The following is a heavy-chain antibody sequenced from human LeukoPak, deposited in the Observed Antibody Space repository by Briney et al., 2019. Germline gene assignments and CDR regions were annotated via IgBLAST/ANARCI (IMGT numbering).Heavy chain of an antibody. CDR2: ISSSSSYI. Sequence: GGSLRLSCAASGFTFSSYSMNWVRQAPGKGLEWVSSISSSSSYIYYAESVKGRFTISRDNAKNSLYLQMNSLRAEDTAVYYCARYTIPRGADYWGQGTLVTVSS. J-gene: IGHJ4*02. CDR1: GFTFSSYS. D-gene: IGHD3-3*01. CDR3: ARYTIPRGADY. V-gene: IGHV3-21*01.